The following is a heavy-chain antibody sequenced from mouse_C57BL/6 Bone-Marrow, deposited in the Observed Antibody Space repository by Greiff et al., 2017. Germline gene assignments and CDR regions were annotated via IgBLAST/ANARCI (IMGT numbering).Heavy chain of an antibody. CDR1: GYSITRGYY. J-gene: IGHJ2*02. CDR3: ARYKIYFDY. V-gene: IGHV3-6*01. Sequence: ESGPGLVKPSQSLSLPCSVTGYSITRGYYWNWIRQFPGNKLEWMGYISYDGSNNYNQSLKNRISTTRATSKNKFFLKWNSVTTVDTATYYCARYKIYFDYRGQGTSLTVSS. D-gene: IGHD1-3*01. CDR2: ISYDGSN.